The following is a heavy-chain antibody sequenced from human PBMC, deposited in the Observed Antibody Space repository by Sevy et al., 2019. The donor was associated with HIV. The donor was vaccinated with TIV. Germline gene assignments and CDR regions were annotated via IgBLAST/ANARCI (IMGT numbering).Heavy chain of an antibody. V-gene: IGHV4-30-2*01. J-gene: IGHJ4*02. CDR3: ARGDPSNAFDY. D-gene: IGHD2-8*01. Sequence: SETLSLTCAVSGGSISSGGYSWSWIRQPPGKGLEWIGYMYHSGSTYYNPSLKSRVTISVDGSKNQFSLRLSSVTAADTAVYYCARGDPSNAFDYWGQGTLVTVSS. CDR2: MYHSGST. CDR1: GGSISSGGYS.